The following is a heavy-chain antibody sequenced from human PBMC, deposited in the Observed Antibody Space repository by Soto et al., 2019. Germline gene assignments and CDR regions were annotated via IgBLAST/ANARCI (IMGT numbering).Heavy chain of an antibody. Sequence: ASVKVSCKVSGYTLTELSMHWVRQAPGKGLEWMGGFDPEDGETIYAQKFQGRVTMTEDTSTDTAYMELSSLRSEDTAVYYCATLRITLVRGVITKPYYFDYWGQGTLVTVS. V-gene: IGHV1-24*01. CDR3: ATLRITLVRGVITKPYYFDY. CDR2: FDPEDGET. D-gene: IGHD3-10*01. J-gene: IGHJ4*02. CDR1: GYTLTELS.